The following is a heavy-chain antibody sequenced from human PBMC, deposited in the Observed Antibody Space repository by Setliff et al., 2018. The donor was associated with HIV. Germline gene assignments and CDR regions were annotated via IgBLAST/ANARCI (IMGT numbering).Heavy chain of an antibody. CDR1: GYTFTSYH. V-gene: IGHV1-46*01. CDR2: INPSGGST. J-gene: IGHJ5*02. Sequence: ASVKVSCKASGYTFTSYHIHWVRQAPGQGLEWMGVINPSGGSTSYAQKFQGRVTMTRGTSSGTVYMELSSLRSEDTAIYYCAKDAGYSGTAWGTWGQGTLVTVSS. CDR3: AKDAGYSGTAWGT. D-gene: IGHD5-12*01.